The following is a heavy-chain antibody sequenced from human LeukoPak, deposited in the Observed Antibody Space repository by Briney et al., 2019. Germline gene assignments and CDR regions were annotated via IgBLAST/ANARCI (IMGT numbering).Heavy chain of an antibody. CDR2: ISGSGGST. D-gene: IGHD6-6*01. Sequence: PGGSLRLSCAASGFTFSSYAMSWVRQAPGKGLEWVSAISGSGGSTYYADSVKGRFTISRDNSKNTLYLQMNGLRAEDTAVYYCAPDPNRSIAARRDYWGQGTLVTVSS. J-gene: IGHJ4*02. CDR1: GFTFSSYA. V-gene: IGHV3-23*01. CDR3: APDPNRSIAARRDY.